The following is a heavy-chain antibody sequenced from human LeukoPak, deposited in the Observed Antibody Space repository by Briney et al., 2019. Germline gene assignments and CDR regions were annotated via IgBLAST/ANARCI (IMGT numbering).Heavy chain of an antibody. CDR2: INPGGSSI. CDR1: GFTFSSYW. CDR3: ARSTQADDY. V-gene: IGHV3-74*01. Sequence: PGSSLRLSSAASGFTFSSYWMHWVRQVPGKGLVWVARINPGGSSITYADSVKGRFTISRDNAKNALYLQMDSLRAEDTGVYYCARSTQADDYWGQGTLVTVSS. J-gene: IGHJ4*02.